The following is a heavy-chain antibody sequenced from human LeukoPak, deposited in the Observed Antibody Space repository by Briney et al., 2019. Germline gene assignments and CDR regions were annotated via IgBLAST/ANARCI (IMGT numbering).Heavy chain of an antibody. CDR1: GFTFSSYE. CDR2: ISSSGSTI. CDR3: AKLGYCSGGSCDRMDV. D-gene: IGHD2-15*01. Sequence: GGSLRLSCAASGFTFSSYEMNWVRQAPGKGLEWVSYISSSGSTIYYADSVKGRFTISRDNSKNSLYLQMNSLRTEDTALYYCAKLGYCSGGSCDRMDVWGKGTTVTVPS. J-gene: IGHJ6*04. V-gene: IGHV3-48*03.